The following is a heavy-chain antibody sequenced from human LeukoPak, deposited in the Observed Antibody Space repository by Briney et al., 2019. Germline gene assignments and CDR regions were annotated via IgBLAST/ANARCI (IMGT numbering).Heavy chain of an antibody. CDR2: ISGSGGST. CDR1: GFTFSSYA. CDR3: AKGGYSSGWPFDY. J-gene: IGHJ4*02. V-gene: IGHV3-23*01. Sequence: PGGSLRLSCTASGFTFSSYAMSWVRQAPGKGLEWVSAISGSGGSTYYADSVKGRFTISRDNSKNTLYLQMNSLRAEDTAVYYCAKGGYSSGWPFDYWGQGTLVTVSS. D-gene: IGHD6-19*01.